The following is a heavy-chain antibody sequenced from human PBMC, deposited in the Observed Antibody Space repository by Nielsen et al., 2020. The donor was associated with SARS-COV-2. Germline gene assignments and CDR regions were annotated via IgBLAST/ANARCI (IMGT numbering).Heavy chain of an antibody. CDR2: IFYSGST. J-gene: IGHJ6*02. Sequence: PGKGLEWIGSIFYSGSTYYNPSLKSRVTLSVDTSKNQFSLKLSSVTAADTAVYYCARGRYYYGSGSYYNGYYYYYGMDVWGQGTTVTVSS. V-gene: IGHV4-39*07. CDR3: ARGRYYYGSGSYYNGYYYYYGMDV. D-gene: IGHD3-10*01.